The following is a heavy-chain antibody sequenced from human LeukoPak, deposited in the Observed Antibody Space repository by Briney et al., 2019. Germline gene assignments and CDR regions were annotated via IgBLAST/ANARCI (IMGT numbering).Heavy chain of an antibody. D-gene: IGHD3-10*01. CDR1: GFTFSSYG. J-gene: IGHJ4*02. V-gene: IGHV3-23*01. Sequence: GGTLRLSCAASGFTFSSYGMTWVRQAPGKGLEWVSSISHSDDSTYYADSVKGRFTISRDNSKNTLYLQMNSLRAEDTAVYYCVKFRVEWFGDPVVYWCQGTLVTVSS. CDR2: ISHSDDST. CDR3: VKFRVEWFGDPVVY.